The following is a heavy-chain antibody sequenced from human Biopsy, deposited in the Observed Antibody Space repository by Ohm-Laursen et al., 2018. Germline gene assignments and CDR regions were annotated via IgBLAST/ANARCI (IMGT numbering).Heavy chain of an antibody. V-gene: IGHV3-7*01. J-gene: IGHJ4*02. CDR3: ARDPGWGALDY. D-gene: IGHD3-10*01. CDR2: INSDGTQK. Sequence: GSLRLSCTASGFAFSRSWMSWLRQTPGKGLEWVANINSDGTQKFYVDSVQGRFTISRNNTGNSVSLQINSLRVDDTAVYFCARDPGWGALDYWGRGTLVTVSS. CDR1: GFAFSRSW.